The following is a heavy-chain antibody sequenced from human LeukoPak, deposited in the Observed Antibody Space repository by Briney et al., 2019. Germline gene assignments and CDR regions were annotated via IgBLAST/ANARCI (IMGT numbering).Heavy chain of an antibody. CDR3: ATLQYFDWLSVGNY. CDR2: IGGSGVTT. Sequence: GGSLRLSCVASGFTFSTYAMSWVRQAPGKGLEWVSVIGGSGVTTNYADSVMRRFTISRDNSKNTVYLQMNSLRAEDTALYYCATLQYFDWLSVGNYWGQGTLVTVSS. J-gene: IGHJ4*02. CDR1: GFTFSTYA. V-gene: IGHV3-23*01. D-gene: IGHD3-9*01.